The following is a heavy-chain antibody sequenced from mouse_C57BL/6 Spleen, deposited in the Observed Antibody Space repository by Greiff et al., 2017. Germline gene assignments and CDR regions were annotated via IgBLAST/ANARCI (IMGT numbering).Heavy chain of an antibody. J-gene: IGHJ3*01. D-gene: IGHD1-1*01. CDR2: IYPGDGDT. V-gene: IGHV1-82*01. CDR1: GYAFSSSW. Sequence: QVQLQQSGPELVKPGASVKISCKASGYAFSSSWMNWVKQRPGKGLEWIGRIYPGDGDTNYNGKFKGKATLTADKSSSTAYMQRSSLTSEDSAVYFCAISSYYGSSYEAWFAYWGQGTLVTVSA. CDR3: AISSYYGSSYEAWFAY.